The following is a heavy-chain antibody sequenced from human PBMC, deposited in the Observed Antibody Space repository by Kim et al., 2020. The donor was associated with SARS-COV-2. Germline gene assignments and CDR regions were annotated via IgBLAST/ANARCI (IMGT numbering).Heavy chain of an antibody. CDR2: TYYRSKWYN. D-gene: IGHD2-2*01. V-gene: IGHV6-1*01. Sequence: SQTLSLTCAISGDSVSSNSAAWNWIRQSPSRGLEWLGRTYYRSKWYNDYAVSVKSRITINPDTSKNQFSLQLNSVTPEDTAVYYCAREAVVVVPAAGYYYYGMDVWGQGTTVTVSS. CDR1: GDSVSSNSAA. CDR3: AREAVVVVPAAGYYYYGMDV. J-gene: IGHJ6*02.